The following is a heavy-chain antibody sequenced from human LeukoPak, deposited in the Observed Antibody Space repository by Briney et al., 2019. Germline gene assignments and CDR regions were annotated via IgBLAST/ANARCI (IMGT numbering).Heavy chain of an antibody. Sequence: PSETLSLTCTVSGGSISSYSWSWIRQPPGKRLEWIGYLYYSGSTYYDPSLKSRVTISVDTSKNQMSLKLTSVTAADTAVYYRARHMRGDYFDYWGQGTLVTVSS. V-gene: IGHV4-59*08. D-gene: IGHD3-10*01. CDR3: ARHMRGDYFDY. CDR1: GGSISSYS. J-gene: IGHJ4*02. CDR2: LYYSGST.